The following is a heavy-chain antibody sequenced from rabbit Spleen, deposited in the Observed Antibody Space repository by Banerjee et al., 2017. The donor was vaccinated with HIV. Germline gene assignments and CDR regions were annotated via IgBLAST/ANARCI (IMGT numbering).Heavy chain of an antibody. CDR2: IDPVFGIT. J-gene: IGHJ4*01. V-gene: IGHV1S7*01. Sequence: QLEESAGGLVQPGGSLNLSCTASGFTLSSYYMNWVRQAPGKGLEWIGYIDPVFGITYYANWVNGRFSISRENAQNTVFLQMTSLTAADTSTYCCARDGAGGSYFALWGPGTLVTVS. D-gene: IGHD8-1*01. CDR3: ARDGAGGSYFAL. CDR1: GFTLSSYY.